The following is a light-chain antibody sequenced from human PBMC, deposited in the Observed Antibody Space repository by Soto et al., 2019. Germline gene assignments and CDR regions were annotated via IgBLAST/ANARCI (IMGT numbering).Light chain of an antibody. CDR3: QTWGTGIQV. CDR2: LNSDGSH. CDR1: SGHSSYA. J-gene: IGLJ2*01. Sequence: QLVLTQSPSASASLGASVKLTCTLSSGHSSYAIAWHQQQPEKGPRYLMKLNSDGSHSKGDGIPDSFSGSSSGAERYLTISSLQSEDEADYYCQTWGTGIQVVGGGTKLTVL. V-gene: IGLV4-69*01.